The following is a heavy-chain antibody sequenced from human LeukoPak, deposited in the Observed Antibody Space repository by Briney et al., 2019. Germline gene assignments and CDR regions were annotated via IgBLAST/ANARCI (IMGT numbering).Heavy chain of an antibody. Sequence: LSGGSLRLSCAASGFTFSSYWMHWVRQAPGKGLVWVSRINSDGSSTSYADSVKGRFTISRDNAKNTLYLQMNSLRAEDTAVYYCASTGYSSGWYWDYVDYWGQGTLVTVSS. V-gene: IGHV3-74*01. CDR3: ASTGYSSGWYWDYVDY. J-gene: IGHJ4*02. D-gene: IGHD6-19*01. CDR2: INSDGSST. CDR1: GFTFSSYW.